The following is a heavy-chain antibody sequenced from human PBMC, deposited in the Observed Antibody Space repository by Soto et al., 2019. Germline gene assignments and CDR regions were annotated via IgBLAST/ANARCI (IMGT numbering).Heavy chain of an antibody. CDR3: ASSTSGYFVY. V-gene: IGHV3-74*01. CDR1: GFTFSSYW. D-gene: IGHD3-3*01. CDR2: ISLDGSST. Sequence: GGSLRLSCAASGFTFSSYWMHWVRQAPGKGLVWVSRISLDGSSTNYADSVKGRLTISRDNAKDTLYLQMNSLRAEDTAVYYCASSTSGYFVYWGQGTLVTVSS. J-gene: IGHJ4*02.